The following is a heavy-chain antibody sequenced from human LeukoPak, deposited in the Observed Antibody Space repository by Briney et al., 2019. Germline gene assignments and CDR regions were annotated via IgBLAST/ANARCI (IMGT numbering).Heavy chain of an antibody. J-gene: IGHJ4*02. CDR2: INPNSGGT. CDR3: ARDIAAGSGSYYVY. CDR1: GYTFTGYY. D-gene: IGHD3-10*01. V-gene: IGHV1-2*02. Sequence: ASVKVSCKASGYTFTGYYMHWVRQAPGQGLEWMGWINPNSGGTNYAQKFQGRATMTRDTSISTAYMELSRLRSDDTAVYYCARDIAAGSGSYYVYWGQGTLVTVSP.